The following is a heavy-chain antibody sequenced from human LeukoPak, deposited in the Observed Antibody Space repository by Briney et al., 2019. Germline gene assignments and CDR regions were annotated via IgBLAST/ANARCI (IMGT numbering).Heavy chain of an antibody. CDR2: IHYTATT. J-gene: IGHJ5*02. Sequence: SETLSLTCNVSGGSLTDTSNFWAWVRQPPGGGLEWVGSIHYTATTTSNPSLKGRVTISADTSRNHCFLRLKSVTAADTAVYYCTSLRCTGRTWNLFDPWGQGTQVTVS. V-gene: IGHV4-39*02. CDR1: GGSLTDTSNF. D-gene: IGHD1-1*01. CDR3: TSLRCTGRTWNLFDP.